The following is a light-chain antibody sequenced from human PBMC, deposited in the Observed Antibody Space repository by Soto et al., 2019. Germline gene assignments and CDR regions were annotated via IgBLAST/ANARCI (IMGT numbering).Light chain of an antibody. CDR3: QHYNNWPPWT. Sequence: EIVMTQSPATLSVSPGERATLSCSASQSVNSNLAWYQQKPGQAPRLLIYGASTRATGIPARFSGSGSGTEFTLTISSLQSEDFAVYYCQHYNNWPPWTFGQGTKVEIK. J-gene: IGKJ1*01. CDR2: GAS. V-gene: IGKV3-15*01. CDR1: QSVNSN.